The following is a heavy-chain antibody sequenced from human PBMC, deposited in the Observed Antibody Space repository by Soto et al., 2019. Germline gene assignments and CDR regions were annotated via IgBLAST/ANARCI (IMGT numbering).Heavy chain of an antibody. J-gene: IGHJ4*02. V-gene: IGHV3-74*01. CDR3: ARGDGDRYAGNRYLGRH. D-gene: IGHD2-21*01. CDR2: IKSDGSGT. Sequence: EVQLVESGGGLVQPGESLTLSCAASGFTFSSYWMHWVRQAPGKGLVWVSRIKSDGSGTYYADSVKGRLTISRDNAKNPLYLQMTSLRVEDTAVYFCARGDGDRYAGNRYLGRHWGQGTLVTVSS. CDR1: GFTFSSYW.